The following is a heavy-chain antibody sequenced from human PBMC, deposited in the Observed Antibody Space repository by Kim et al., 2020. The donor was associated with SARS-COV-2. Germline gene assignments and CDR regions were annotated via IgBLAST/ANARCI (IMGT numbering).Heavy chain of an antibody. CDR3: VAGFMVRGSSQVATAFDI. CDR1: GDRVSSNSAA. CDR2: TYYRSKWYN. Sequence: SQTLSLTCAISGDRVSSNSAAWHWIRQSPSRGLEWLGRTYYRSKWYNDYAVSVKSRLTINPDTSKNQFSLQLNSVTPEDTAVYYCVAGFMVRGSSQVATAFDIWGQGTMVTVSS. V-gene: IGHV6-1*01. D-gene: IGHD3-10*01. J-gene: IGHJ3*02.